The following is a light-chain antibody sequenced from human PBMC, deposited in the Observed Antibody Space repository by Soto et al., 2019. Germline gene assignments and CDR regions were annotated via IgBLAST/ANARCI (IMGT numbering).Light chain of an antibody. CDR3: QQYGTSAIT. J-gene: IGKJ5*01. CDR1: QTVSSTY. Sequence: ELVLTQSPDTLSLSPGERATLSCRASQTVSSTYLTWFQQQPGQAPRLLIYGTSSRATGIPDRFSASGSGTDFTLTISRLEPEAFAVYYCQQYGTSAITFGQGTRLEIK. CDR2: GTS. V-gene: IGKV3-20*01.